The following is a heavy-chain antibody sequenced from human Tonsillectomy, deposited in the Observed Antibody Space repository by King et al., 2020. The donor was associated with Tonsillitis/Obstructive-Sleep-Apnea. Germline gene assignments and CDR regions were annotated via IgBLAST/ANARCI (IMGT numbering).Heavy chain of an antibody. CDR2: IRSKANSYAT. V-gene: IGHV3-73*01. D-gene: IGHD2-8*01. J-gene: IGHJ4*02. Sequence: DVQLVESGGDLVQPGGSLKLSCAASGFTLSGSAIHWVRQASGKGLEWVGRIRSKANSYATASAASVKGRFTISRDDSKNTAYLQMNSLKTEDTAVYYCTRRPEYCPNGVCYPGFDYWGQGTLVTVSS. CDR3: TRRPEYCPNGVCYPGFDY. CDR1: GFTLSGSA.